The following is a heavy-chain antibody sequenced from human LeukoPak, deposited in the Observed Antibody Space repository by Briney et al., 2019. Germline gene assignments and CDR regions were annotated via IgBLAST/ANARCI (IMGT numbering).Heavy chain of an antibody. Sequence: GGSLRLSCAASGFTFRSYSMNWVRQAPGKGLEWVSSISSSSSYIYYADSVKGRFTISRDNAKNSLYLQMNSLRAEDTAVYYCARGAAAGNLNWFDPWGQGTLVTVSS. CDR3: ARGAAAGNLNWFDP. CDR1: GFTFRSYS. J-gene: IGHJ5*02. V-gene: IGHV3-21*01. D-gene: IGHD6-13*01. CDR2: ISSSSSYI.